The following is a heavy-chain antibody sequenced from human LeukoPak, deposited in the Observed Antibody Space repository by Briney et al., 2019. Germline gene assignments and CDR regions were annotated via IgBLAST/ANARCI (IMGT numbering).Heavy chain of an antibody. CDR1: GYTFTGYY. Sequence: ASVKVSCKASGYTFTGYYMHWVRQAPGQGLEWMGWINPNSGGTNYAQKFQGRVTMTRDTSISTAYMELSRLRSDDTAVYHCARRYSSFEEGLDYWGQGTLVTVSS. CDR3: ARRYSSFEEGLDY. CDR2: INPNSGGT. D-gene: IGHD6-13*01. J-gene: IGHJ4*02. V-gene: IGHV1-2*02.